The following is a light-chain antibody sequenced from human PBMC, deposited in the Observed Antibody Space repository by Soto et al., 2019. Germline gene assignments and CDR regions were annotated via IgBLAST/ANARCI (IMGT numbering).Light chain of an antibody. V-gene: IGKV3-20*01. CDR3: QHSGNPPLT. CDR1: QSASSTY. Sequence: EIVLTQSPGTLSLSPGERATLSCRASQSASSTYLAWYQQKPGQAPRLLIYGASSRATGIPDRFSGSGSGTDFTLTISRLEPEDFAVYFCQHSGNPPLTFGQGKRLEIK. J-gene: IGKJ5*01. CDR2: GAS.